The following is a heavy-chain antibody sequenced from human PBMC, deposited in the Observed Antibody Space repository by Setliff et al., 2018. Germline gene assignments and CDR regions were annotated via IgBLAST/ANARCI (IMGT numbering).Heavy chain of an antibody. D-gene: IGHD3-10*01. CDR2: INAGNGNT. CDR3: ARVAGDVLLWPPQGWFDP. V-gene: IGHV1-3*01. J-gene: IGHJ5*02. CDR1: GYTFTSYA. Sequence: GASVKVSFKASGYTFTSYAMHWVRQAPGQRLEWMGWINAGNGNTKYSQKSQGRVTITRDTSASTAYMELSSLRSEDTAVYYCARVAGDVLLWPPQGWFDPWGQGTLVTVSS.